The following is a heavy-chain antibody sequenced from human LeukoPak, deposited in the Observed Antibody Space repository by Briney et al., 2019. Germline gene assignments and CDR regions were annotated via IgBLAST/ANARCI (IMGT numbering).Heavy chain of an antibody. J-gene: IGHJ4*02. D-gene: IGHD2-2*02. Sequence: ASVKVSCKVSGYTLTELSMHWVRQAPGKGLEWMGGFDPEDGETIYAQKFQGRVTMTEDTSTDTAYMELSSLRSEDTAVYYCATDQCSSTSCYIQYRFDYWGQGTLVTVSS. CDR2: FDPEDGET. CDR3: ATDQCSSTSCYIQYRFDY. V-gene: IGHV1-24*01. CDR1: GYTLTELS.